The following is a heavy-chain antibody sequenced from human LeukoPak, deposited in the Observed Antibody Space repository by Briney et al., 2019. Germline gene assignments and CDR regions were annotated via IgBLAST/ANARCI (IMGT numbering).Heavy chain of an antibody. CDR2: ISPNSGGT. CDR3: AREFDGSGSEENYYYYMDV. D-gene: IGHD3-10*01. Sequence: ASVKVSCKASGYSFSGHYMHWVRQAPGQGPEWMGWISPNSGGTNYAQKFQGRVTMTRDTSISTAYMELSRLRSDDTAVYYCAREFDGSGSEENYYYYMDVWGKGTTVTISS. J-gene: IGHJ6*03. V-gene: IGHV1-2*02. CDR1: GYSFSGHY.